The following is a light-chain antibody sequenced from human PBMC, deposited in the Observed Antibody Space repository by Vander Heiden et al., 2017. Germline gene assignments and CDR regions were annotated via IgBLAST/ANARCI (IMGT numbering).Light chain of an antibody. CDR2: AAS. V-gene: IGKV1-39*01. CDR1: PSISSY. CDR3: QQSYRTPPT. J-gene: IGKJ4*02. Sequence: DLQMTQSPSSLSGSVGDRVTITCRASPSISSYLNWYQQKPGKAPKLLIYAASSLQSGVPSRFSGSGSGTDCTLTISSLQPEDFATYYCQQSYRTPPTFGGGTKVEIK.